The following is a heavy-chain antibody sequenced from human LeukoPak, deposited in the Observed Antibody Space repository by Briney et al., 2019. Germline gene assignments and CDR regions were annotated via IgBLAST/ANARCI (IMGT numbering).Heavy chain of an antibody. CDR3: ASGRRSSWTRNY. V-gene: IGHV1-8*03. J-gene: IGHJ4*02. Sequence: ASVKVSCKASGYTFTRCHIHCVQQATGQGLEWMGWMNPNSGNTGYAQKFQGRVTITRNTSISTAYIELSSLRSEDTSVYYCASGRRSSWTRNYSGQGTPVTVSS. D-gene: IGHD6-13*01. CDR2: MNPNSGNT. CDR1: GYTFTRCH.